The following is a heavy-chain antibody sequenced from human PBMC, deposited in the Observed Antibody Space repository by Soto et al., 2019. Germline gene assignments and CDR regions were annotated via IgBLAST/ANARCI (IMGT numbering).Heavy chain of an antibody. V-gene: IGHV3-30*03. CDR3: ARWVGGSMYDNSGKYDS. CDR1: GFTFSSNG. D-gene: IGHD3-22*01. J-gene: IGHJ5*01. Sequence: QVQLVESGGGVVQPGRSRRLTCAASGFTFSSNGMHWVRQAPGKGLEWVALVAYDGSKTYYGDSVRGRFTISRDNSENTLYLQMNSLRAEDTAVYYCARWVGGSMYDNSGKYDSWGQGTLVIVSS. CDR2: VAYDGSKT.